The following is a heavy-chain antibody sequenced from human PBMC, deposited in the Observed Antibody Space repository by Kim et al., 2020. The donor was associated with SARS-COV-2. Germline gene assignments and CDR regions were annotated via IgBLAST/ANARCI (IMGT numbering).Heavy chain of an antibody. CDR3: AREDLYGSGTFY. CDR1: GFTFSNYV. CDR2: ISGTSSYI. J-gene: IGHJ4*02. D-gene: IGHD3-10*01. Sequence: GGSLRLSCAASGFTFSNYVMNWVRQAPGKGLDWVSSISGTSSYIYYAGSVKGRFTISRDNAKNSLYLQMNSLRAEDTAVYYCAREDLYGSGTFYWGQGTLVTVSS. V-gene: IGHV3-21*01.